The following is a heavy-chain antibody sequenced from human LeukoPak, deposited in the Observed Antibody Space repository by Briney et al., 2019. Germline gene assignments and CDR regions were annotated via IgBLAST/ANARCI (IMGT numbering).Heavy chain of an antibody. CDR1: GGSISSYY. J-gene: IGHJ4*02. Sequence: PSETLSLTCTVSGGSISSYYWNWIRQPPGKGLEWIGYIYYSGSTNYNPSLKSRVTISVDTSKNQFSLKLSSVTAADTAVYYCARESSSSSGLVGWGQGTQVTVSS. D-gene: IGHD6-13*01. V-gene: IGHV4-59*01. CDR3: ARESSSSSGLVG. CDR2: IYYSGST.